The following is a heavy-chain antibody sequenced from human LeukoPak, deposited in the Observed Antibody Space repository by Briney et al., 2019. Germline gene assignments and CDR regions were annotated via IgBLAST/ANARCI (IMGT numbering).Heavy chain of an antibody. CDR2: IRYDGSNK. D-gene: IGHD3-22*01. J-gene: IGHJ4*02. CDR3: ASLYYYDSSGYNLDY. CDR1: GFTFSSYG. Sequence: GGSLRLSCAASGFTFSSYGMHWVRQAPGKGLEWVAFIRYDGSNKYYADSVKGRFTISRDNSKNTLYLQMNSLRAEDTAVYYCASLYYYDSSGYNLDYCGQGTLVTVSS. V-gene: IGHV3-30*02.